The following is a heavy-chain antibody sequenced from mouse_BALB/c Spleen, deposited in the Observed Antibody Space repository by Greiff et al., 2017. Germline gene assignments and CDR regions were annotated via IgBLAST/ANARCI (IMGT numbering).Heavy chain of an antibody. J-gene: IGHJ4*01. CDR2: IWGDGST. CDR3: ASITTATKYYAMDN. CDR1: GFSFTSYG. Sequence: QVQLQQSGPGLVAPSQSLSISCTVSGFSFTSYGVSWVRQPPGKGLEWLGVIWGDGSTNYHSALISRMSIIKDNSKSHVFLKLNSLQTDDTATYYCASITTATKYYAMDNWGEGTSVTVSS. V-gene: IGHV2-3*01. D-gene: IGHD1-2*01.